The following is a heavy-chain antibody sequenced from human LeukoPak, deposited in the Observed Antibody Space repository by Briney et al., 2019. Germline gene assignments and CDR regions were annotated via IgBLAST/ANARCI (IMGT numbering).Heavy chain of an antibody. V-gene: IGHV3-53*01. CDR1: GFTVSSNY. D-gene: IGHD3-22*01. CDR2: IYSGGST. Sequence: GGSLRLSCAASGFTVSSNYMSWVRQAPGKGLEWVSVIYSGGSTYYADSVKGRFTISRDNSKNTLYLQMNSLRAEDTDVYYCARTVSSISSGYSYYMDVWGQGTTVTISS. J-gene: IGHJ6*03. CDR3: ARTVSSISSGYSYYMDV.